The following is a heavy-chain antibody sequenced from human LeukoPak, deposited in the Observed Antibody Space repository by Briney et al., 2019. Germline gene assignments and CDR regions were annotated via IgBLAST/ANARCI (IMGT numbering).Heavy chain of an antibody. J-gene: IGHJ4*02. CDR1: GFTFTGYY. D-gene: IGHD2-21*02. CDR2: INPHSGGT. Sequence: ASVKVSCKASGFTFTGYYIHWVRQAPGQGLEWMGYINPHSGGTNSPQKFQGRVTMTTDTSVSAAYMELSSLISDDTAMYYCVREGNELLSKNFDYWGQGTLVTVSS. V-gene: IGHV1-2*02. CDR3: VREGNELLSKNFDY.